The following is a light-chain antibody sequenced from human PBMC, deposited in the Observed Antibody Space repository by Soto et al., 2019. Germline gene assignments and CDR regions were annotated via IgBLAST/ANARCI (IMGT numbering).Light chain of an antibody. Sequence: DIVMTQSPDSLAVSLGERATINCKSSKRVLYSSNNKNYLAWYQQKPGQPPKLLIYWASTRETGVPDRFSGCRSGTDFTLTISSLQAQDVAVNYCHQYYSTPLLTFGGGTKVEIK. CDR3: HQYYSTPLLT. J-gene: IGKJ4*01. CDR2: WAS. CDR1: KRVLYSSNNKNY. V-gene: IGKV4-1*01.